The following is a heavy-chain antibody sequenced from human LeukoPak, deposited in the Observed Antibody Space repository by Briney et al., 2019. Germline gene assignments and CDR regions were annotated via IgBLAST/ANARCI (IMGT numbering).Heavy chain of an antibody. CDR1: GGSISSSSYY. CDR2: IYYSGST. J-gene: IGHJ4*02. D-gene: IGHD6-13*01. V-gene: IGHV4-39*07. Sequence: PSETLSLTCTVSGGSISSSSYYWGWIRQPPGKGLEWIGSIYYSGSTYYNPSLKSRVTISVDTSKNQFSLKLSSVTAADTAVYYCASIGLDGSSRGPFDYWGQGTLVTVSS. CDR3: ASIGLDGSSRGPFDY.